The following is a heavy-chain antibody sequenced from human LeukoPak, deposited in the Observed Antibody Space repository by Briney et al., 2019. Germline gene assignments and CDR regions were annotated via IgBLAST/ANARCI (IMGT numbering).Heavy chain of an antibody. CDR3: VLPKICSSTSCYDYYYYYYMDV. CDR1: VYTFTSYA. D-gene: IGHD2-2*01. V-gene: IGHV7-4-1*02. J-gene: IGHJ6*03. CDR2: TNTNTVNP. Sequence: ASVKVSCKASVYTFTSYAMNWVRQAPGQGPECWRWTNTNTVNPTYAQGFTGPFVFSLDTSVSTAYLQISSLKAEDTAVYYCVLPKICSSTSCYDYYYYYYMDVWGKGTTVTVSS.